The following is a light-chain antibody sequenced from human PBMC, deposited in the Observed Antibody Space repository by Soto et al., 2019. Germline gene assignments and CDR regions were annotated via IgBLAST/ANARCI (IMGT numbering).Light chain of an antibody. V-gene: IGKV1-5*01. J-gene: IGKJ5*01. CDR1: QSISGW. Sequence: DIQMTQSPSTLSASVGHRVTITCRASQSISGWLAWYQQKPGKAPKLLIYNASSLKSGVPSRFSGSGSGTEFTLTISSLQPDDFATYYCQQYNSYSLTFGQGTRREIK. CDR2: NAS. CDR3: QQYNSYSLT.